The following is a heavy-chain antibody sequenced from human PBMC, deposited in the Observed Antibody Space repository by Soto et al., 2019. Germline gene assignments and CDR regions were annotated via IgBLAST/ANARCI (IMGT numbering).Heavy chain of an antibody. Sequence: PGESLKISCKGSGYSFTSYWIGWVRQMPGKGLEWMGIIYPGDSDTRYSPSFQGQVTISADKSISTAYLQWSSLKASDTAMYYCASSQYYYDSSGFTFEYWGQGTLVTVSS. CDR1: GYSFTSYW. D-gene: IGHD3-22*01. V-gene: IGHV5-51*01. CDR2: IYPGDSDT. J-gene: IGHJ4*02. CDR3: ASSQYYYDSSGFTFEY.